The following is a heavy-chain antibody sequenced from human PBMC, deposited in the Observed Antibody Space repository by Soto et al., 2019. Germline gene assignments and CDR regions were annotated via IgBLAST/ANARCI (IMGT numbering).Heavy chain of an antibody. D-gene: IGHD6-19*01. CDR3: ARYSSGWSGSAFDI. Sequence: ASVKVACKASGYTFTSYGISWVRQAPGQGLEWMGWISAYNGNTNYAQKIQGRITMTTDTSTSTAYMELRSLSSDDTAVYYCARYSSGWSGSAFDIWGQGTMVTVSS. CDR2: ISAYNGNT. V-gene: IGHV1-18*01. J-gene: IGHJ3*02. CDR1: GYTFTSYG.